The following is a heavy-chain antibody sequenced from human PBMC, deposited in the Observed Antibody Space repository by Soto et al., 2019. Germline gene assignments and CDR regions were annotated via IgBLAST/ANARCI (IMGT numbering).Heavy chain of an antibody. V-gene: IGHV4-59*01. J-gene: IGHJ4*02. Sequence: SETLSLTGIVSGDSISNYYWSWIRQPRGKRLEWIGYIYYSGSTKYKPSLKSRVAISVDTSKNQFSLRLSSVTAADTAVYYCARSYYDFWSGYPFDYWGQGTLVTVSS. CDR1: GDSISNYY. CDR3: ARSYYDFWSGYPFDY. CDR2: IYYSGST. D-gene: IGHD3-3*01.